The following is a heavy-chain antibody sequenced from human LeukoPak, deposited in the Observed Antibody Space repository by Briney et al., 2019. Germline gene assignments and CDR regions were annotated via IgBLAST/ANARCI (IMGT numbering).Heavy chain of an antibody. Sequence: GGSLRLSCAASGFTFSSYGMHWVRHAPGKGLEWVAFIRYDGSNKYYADSVKGRFTISRDNSKNTLYLQMNSLRAEDTAVYYCAKDLDYYGSGTSYYMDVWGKGTTVTISS. V-gene: IGHV3-30*02. CDR3: AKDLDYYGSGTSYYMDV. J-gene: IGHJ6*03. CDR2: IRYDGSNK. CDR1: GFTFSSYG. D-gene: IGHD3-10*01.